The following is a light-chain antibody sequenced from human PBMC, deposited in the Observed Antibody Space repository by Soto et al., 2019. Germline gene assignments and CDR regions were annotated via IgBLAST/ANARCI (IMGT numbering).Light chain of an antibody. J-gene: IGKJ1*01. Sequence: DIQMTQSPSTLSASVGDRVTITCRASQSISTWLAWYQQKPGKAPKLLIYDASSLDSGVPSRFRGSGAGTECTLTISSLQPDDFETYYCQQYNSYSQTFGQGTKV. CDR1: QSISTW. CDR2: DAS. V-gene: IGKV1-5*01. CDR3: QQYNSYSQT.